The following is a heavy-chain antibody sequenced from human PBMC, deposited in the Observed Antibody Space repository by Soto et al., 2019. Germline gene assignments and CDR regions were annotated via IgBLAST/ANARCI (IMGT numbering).Heavy chain of an antibody. CDR2: IKSRGSGGTT. Sequence: PGGSLRLSCAASGFKFSDAWMSWVRQAPGKGPEWVGRIKSRGSGGTTDYTAPVKGRFTISRDDSQNTVFLQMNSLKTEDTAVYYCTTGIYYDILTGYHNVAYWGQGALVT. D-gene: IGHD3-9*01. J-gene: IGHJ4*02. V-gene: IGHV3-15*01. CDR3: TTGIYYDILTGYHNVAY. CDR1: GFKFSDAW.